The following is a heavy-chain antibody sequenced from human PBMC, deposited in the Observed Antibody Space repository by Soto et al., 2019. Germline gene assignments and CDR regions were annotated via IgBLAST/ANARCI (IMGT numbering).Heavy chain of an antibody. CDR2: IYYSGT. CDR3: ARTYDGSGPNSGGYAFDI. Sequence: PSETLSLTCSVPGCSICSYYWSWVRQPPGKGLEWIAYIYYSGTSYNPSLKSRVSISLGTSKNQFSLKLSSVTAADTAVYYCARTYDGSGPNSGGYAFDIWGQGTMVT. D-gene: IGHD3-22*01. CDR1: GCSICSYY. V-gene: IGHV4-59*01. J-gene: IGHJ3*02.